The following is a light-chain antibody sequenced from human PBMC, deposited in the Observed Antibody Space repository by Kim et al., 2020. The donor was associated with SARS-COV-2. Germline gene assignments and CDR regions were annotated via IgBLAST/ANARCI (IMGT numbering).Light chain of an antibody. Sequence: VDWGQTVSITCKGDSRRSDYATWYQQKPGQAPILVIYGKNNPPAGLPDRFAGTSAGNTASLTITGNQAGDEADYYCNSRDSNNNVVFGGGTQLTVL. V-gene: IGLV3-19*01. CDR3: NSRDSNNNVV. CDR2: GKN. CDR1: SRRSDY. J-gene: IGLJ2*01.